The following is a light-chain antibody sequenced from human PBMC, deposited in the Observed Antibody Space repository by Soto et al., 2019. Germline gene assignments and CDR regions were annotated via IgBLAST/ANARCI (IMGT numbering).Light chain of an antibody. CDR1: QSIGTY. Sequence: ETVMTQSPPTLPLSPGERAIVSCRASQSIGTYLAWYQQKRGQSPRLLIYDASNRATGIPARFSGSGSGTDFTLTIGRLEPEDSALYFCHQYGGSPPTFGQGTKVDIK. CDR2: DAS. V-gene: IGKV3-20*01. CDR3: HQYGGSPPT. J-gene: IGKJ1*01.